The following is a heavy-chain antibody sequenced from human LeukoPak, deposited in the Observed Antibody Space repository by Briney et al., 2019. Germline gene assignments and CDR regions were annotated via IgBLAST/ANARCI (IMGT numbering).Heavy chain of an antibody. CDR3: AREDTYSSGIDY. CDR2: IIPILGIA. D-gene: IGHD6-19*01. Sequence: GASVKVSCKASGGTFSSYAISWVRQAPGQGLEWMGRIIPILGIANYAQKFQGRVTITADKSTSTAYMELSSQRSEDTAVYYCAREDTYSSGIDYWGQGTPVTVSS. J-gene: IGHJ4*02. CDR1: GGTFSSYA. V-gene: IGHV1-69*04.